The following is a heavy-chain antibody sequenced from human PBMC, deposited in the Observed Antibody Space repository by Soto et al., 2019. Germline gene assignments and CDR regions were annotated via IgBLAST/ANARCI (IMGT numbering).Heavy chain of an antibody. Sequence: QITLKESGPTLVKPTQTLTLTCTFSGFSLSTSGVGVGWIRQPPGKALEWLALIYWDDDKRYSPSLKSRLTITNDTSKNQVVLTLTNTDPVDTATYYCAHRWGGGDYFDYWGQGTLVTVSS. V-gene: IGHV2-5*02. CDR3: AHRWGGGDYFDY. CDR1: GFSLSTSGVG. D-gene: IGHD3-16*01. CDR2: IYWDDDK. J-gene: IGHJ4*02.